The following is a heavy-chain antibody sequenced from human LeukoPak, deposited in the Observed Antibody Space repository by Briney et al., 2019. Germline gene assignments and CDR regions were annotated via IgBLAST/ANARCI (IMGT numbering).Heavy chain of an antibody. J-gene: IGHJ4*01. CDR1: GLTVSSNY. CDR3: ARVDYYASGEIDY. Sequence: GGSLRLSCAASGLTVSSNYIAWIRQAPGGGLEWVSVLYSGGDTYYIDSVKGRFTVSRDDSKNTVYLQMNSLRAEDTAMHYCARVDYYASGEIDYWGQGALVTVSS. D-gene: IGHD3-10*01. V-gene: IGHV3-53*01. CDR2: LYSGGDT.